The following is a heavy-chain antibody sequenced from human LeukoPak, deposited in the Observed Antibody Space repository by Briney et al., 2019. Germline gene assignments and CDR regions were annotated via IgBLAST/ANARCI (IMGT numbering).Heavy chain of an antibody. CDR3: ATHGGAYRSGGNCAFDI. CDR1: GGTFSSYA. J-gene: IGHJ3*02. D-gene: IGHD2-15*01. CDR2: IIPIFSTA. Sequence: SVKVSCKASGGTFSSYAISWVRQAPGQGLEWMGGIIPIFSTANYAQKFQGRVTITADESTSTAYMELTSLRSEDTAVYFCATHGGAYRSGGNCAFDIWGQGTMVTVSP. V-gene: IGHV1-69*13.